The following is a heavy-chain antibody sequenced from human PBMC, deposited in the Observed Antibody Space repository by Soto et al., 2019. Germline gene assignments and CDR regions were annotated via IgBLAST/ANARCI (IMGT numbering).Heavy chain of an antibody. V-gene: IGHV3-30*03. Sequence: HPGGSLRLSCAASGFTFGGHAMHWVRQAPGEGLEWVSTITDTGDDAHYVDSVKGRFTISRDNSKNTLFLQMSSLRAEDSAVYYCARGSNYSYPGSHLYEFWGQGPLVTVS. CDR2: ITDTGDDA. CDR1: GFTFGGHA. CDR3: ARGSNYSYPGSHLYEF. J-gene: IGHJ4*02. D-gene: IGHD3-10*01.